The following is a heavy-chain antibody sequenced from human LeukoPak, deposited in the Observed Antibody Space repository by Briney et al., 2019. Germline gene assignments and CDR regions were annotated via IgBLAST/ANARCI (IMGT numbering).Heavy chain of an antibody. D-gene: IGHD6-13*01. CDR2: ISYDGSNK. CDR3: AREGIAAAGKRVEGFDY. V-gene: IGHV3-30*03. CDR1: GFSVGSNY. J-gene: IGHJ4*02. Sequence: GGSLRLSCAASGFSVGSNYMSWVRQAPGKGLEWVAVISYDGSNKYYADSVKGRFTISRDNSKNTLYLQMNSLRAEDTAVYYCAREGIAAAGKRVEGFDYWDQGTLVTVSS.